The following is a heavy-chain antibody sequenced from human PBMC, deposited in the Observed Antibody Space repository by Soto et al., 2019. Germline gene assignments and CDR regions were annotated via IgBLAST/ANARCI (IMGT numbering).Heavy chain of an antibody. V-gene: IGHV1-69*13. CDR3: ARVLTNHIAVAGDNFDY. J-gene: IGHJ4*02. CDR1: GGTFSSYA. D-gene: IGHD6-19*01. Sequence: ASVKVSCKASGGTFSSYAISWVRQAPGQGLEWMGGIIPIFGTANYAQKFQGRVTITADESTSTAYMELSSLRSEDTAVYYCARVLTNHIAVAGDNFDYWGQGTLVTVSS. CDR2: IIPIFGTA.